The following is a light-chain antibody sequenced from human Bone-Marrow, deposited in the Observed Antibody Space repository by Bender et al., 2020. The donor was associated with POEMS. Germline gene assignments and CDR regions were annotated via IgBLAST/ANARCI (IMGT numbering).Light chain of an antibody. V-gene: IGLV1-44*01. CDR3: AVWDDSRSGWV. Sequence: QSVLTQPPSASGTPGQRVTISCSGGSSNIGPHAVNWYQHLPGTAPKLLIYSSHRRPSEGPDRFSGSRSGPSASLAISGLQSEDGADYYCAVWDDSRSGWVFGGGTKLSVL. CDR2: SSH. J-gene: IGLJ3*02. CDR1: SSNIGPHA.